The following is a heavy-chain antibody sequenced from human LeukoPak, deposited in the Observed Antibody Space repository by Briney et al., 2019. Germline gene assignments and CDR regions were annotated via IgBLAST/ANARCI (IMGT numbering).Heavy chain of an antibody. Sequence: RTGGSLRLSCVASGFTFSTYAMSWVRQAPGKGLEWVSGINWNGGSIAYADSVKGRFTMSRDNAKNSLYLQMNSLRVEDTALYYCAKAGRVVVVPAAPQDYMDVWGKGTTVIVSS. V-gene: IGHV3-20*04. D-gene: IGHD2-2*01. CDR1: GFTFSTYA. CDR3: AKAGRVVVVPAAPQDYMDV. CDR2: INWNGGSI. J-gene: IGHJ6*04.